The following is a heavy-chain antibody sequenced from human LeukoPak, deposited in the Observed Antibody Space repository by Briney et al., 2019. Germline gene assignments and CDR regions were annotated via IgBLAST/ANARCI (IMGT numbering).Heavy chain of an antibody. CDR1: GFTFSSYW. Sequence: GGSLRLSCAASGFTFSSYWMSWVRQAPGKGLEWVANIKQDGSEKYYVDSVKGRFTISRDNAKNSLYLQMDSLRAEDTAVYCCASPYDSSGYYPHDYWGQGTLVTVSS. V-gene: IGHV3-7*05. CDR2: IKQDGSEK. J-gene: IGHJ4*02. D-gene: IGHD3-22*01. CDR3: ASPYDSSGYYPHDY.